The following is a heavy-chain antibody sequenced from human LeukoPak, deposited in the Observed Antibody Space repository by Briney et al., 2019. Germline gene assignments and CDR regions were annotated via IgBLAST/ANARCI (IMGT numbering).Heavy chain of an antibody. V-gene: IGHV1-46*01. Sequence: GASVKVSCKASGYTFTSYYMHWVRQAPGQGLEWMGIINPSGGSTSYAQKFQGRVTMTRDTSTSTVYMELSSLRSEDTAVYYCARVDSYSRRSPGWFDPWGQGTLVTVSS. D-gene: IGHD6-13*01. J-gene: IGHJ5*02. CDR1: GYTFTSYY. CDR2: INPSGGST. CDR3: ARVDSYSRRSPGWFDP.